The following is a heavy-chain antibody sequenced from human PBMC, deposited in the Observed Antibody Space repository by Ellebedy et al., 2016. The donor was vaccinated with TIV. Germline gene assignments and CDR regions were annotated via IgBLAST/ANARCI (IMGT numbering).Heavy chain of an antibody. V-gene: IGHV4-30-2*01. CDR2: IYHTGTT. CDR3: ARDCSTTDCYNGYDYLDV. CDR1: GDSISSGGYS. D-gene: IGHD2-2*02. Sequence: SETLSLXCAVSGDSISSGGYSWSWIRQPPGKGLEWIGYIYHTGTTYYNPSLKSRVTMSAVTSKNQISLTLDSVIAADTAVYYCARDCSTTDCYNGYDYLDVWGTGTTVTVSS. J-gene: IGHJ6*03.